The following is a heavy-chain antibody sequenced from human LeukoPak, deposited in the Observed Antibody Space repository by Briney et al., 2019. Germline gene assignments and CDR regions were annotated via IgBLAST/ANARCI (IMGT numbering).Heavy chain of an antibody. Sequence: SETLPLTCAVYGGSFSGYYWSWIRQPPGKGLEWIGEINHSGSTNYNPSLKSRVTISVDTSKNQFSLKLSSVTAADTAVYYCATGKPRYCSSTSCYLHWGQGTLVTVSS. CDR3: ATGKPRYCSSTSCYLH. V-gene: IGHV4-34*01. D-gene: IGHD2-2*01. CDR1: GGSFSGYY. J-gene: IGHJ4*02. CDR2: INHSGST.